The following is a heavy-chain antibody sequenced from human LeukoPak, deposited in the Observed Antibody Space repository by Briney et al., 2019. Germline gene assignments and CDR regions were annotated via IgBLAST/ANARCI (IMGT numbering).Heavy chain of an antibody. CDR1: GFTFSSYS. Sequence: PGGSLRLSCAASGFTFSSYSMNWVRQAPGKGLEWVSSISSSSSYIYYADSVKGRFTISRDNAKNSLYLQMNSLRAEDTAVYYCAGFPSSWYFRHYYGMGVWGQGTTVTVSS. D-gene: IGHD6-13*01. CDR2: ISSSSSYI. J-gene: IGHJ6*02. CDR3: AGFPSSWYFRHYYGMGV. V-gene: IGHV3-21*01.